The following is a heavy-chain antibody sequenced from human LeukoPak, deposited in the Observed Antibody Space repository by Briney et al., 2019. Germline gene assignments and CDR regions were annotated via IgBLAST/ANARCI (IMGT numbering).Heavy chain of an antibody. Sequence: PSETLSLTCTVSGGSISSYYWSWIRQPPGKGLEWIGYIYYSGSNNYNPSLKSRVTISVDTSKNQFSLKLSSVTAADTAVYYCARAVPAGTWGQGTLVTVSS. D-gene: IGHD6-19*01. J-gene: IGHJ5*02. CDR3: ARAVPAGT. V-gene: IGHV4-59*01. CDR2: IYYSGSN. CDR1: GGSISSYY.